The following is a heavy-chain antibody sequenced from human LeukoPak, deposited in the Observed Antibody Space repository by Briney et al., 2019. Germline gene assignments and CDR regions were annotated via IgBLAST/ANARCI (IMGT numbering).Heavy chain of an antibody. CDR1: GGTFSSYT. D-gene: IGHD3-10*01. Sequence: ASVKVSCKASGGTFSSYTISWVRQAPGQGLEWMGWMNPNSGNTGYAQKFQGRVTMTRNTSISTAYMELSSLRSEDTAVYYCARAGYYGSGSYYFDYWGQGTLVTVSS. CDR3: ARAGYYGSGSYYFDY. J-gene: IGHJ4*02. V-gene: IGHV1-8*02. CDR2: MNPNSGNT.